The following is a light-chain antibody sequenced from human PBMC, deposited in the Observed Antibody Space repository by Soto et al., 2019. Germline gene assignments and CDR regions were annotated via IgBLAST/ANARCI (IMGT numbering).Light chain of an antibody. CDR1: YSNIGSNF. J-gene: IGLJ2*01. CDR2: DNS. Sequence: QSVLTQSSSVSAAAGQKVSISCSGSYSNIGSNFVSWYQHFPGSAPKLVIYDNSQRPSGIPDRFSGSKSGSSATLGITGLRTGDEADYYCGTWDSSLSVVVFGGGTKLTVL. V-gene: IGLV1-51*01. CDR3: GTWDSSLSVVV.